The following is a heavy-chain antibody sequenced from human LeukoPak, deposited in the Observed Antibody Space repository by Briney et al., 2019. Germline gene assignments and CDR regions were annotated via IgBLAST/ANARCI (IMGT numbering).Heavy chain of an antibody. CDR3: ATELAYCGDDCYSALDY. Sequence: GGSLRLSCVASGFSFSGYAIHWVRQAPGKGLEWVAAISYDGSNKNYADSVKGRFTISRDNSKNTLYLQMNSLRVEDTAVYYCATELAYCGDDCYSALDYWGQGTLVTVSS. CDR1: GFSFSGYA. D-gene: IGHD2-21*02. V-gene: IGHV3-30*04. CDR2: ISYDGSNK. J-gene: IGHJ4*02.